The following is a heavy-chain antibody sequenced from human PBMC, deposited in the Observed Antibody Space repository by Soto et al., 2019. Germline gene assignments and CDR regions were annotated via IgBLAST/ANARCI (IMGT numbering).Heavy chain of an antibody. D-gene: IGHD2-2*02. V-gene: IGHV1-2*04. CDR3: ARGGVVVVPAAIGLRYYMDV. CDR1: GYTFTGYY. Sequence: GASVKVSCKASGYTFTGYYMHWVRQAPGQGLEWMGWINPNSGGTNYAQKFQGWVTMTRDTSISTAYMELSRLRSDDTAVYYCARGGVVVVPAAIGLRYYMDVWGKGTTVTVSS. J-gene: IGHJ6*03. CDR2: INPNSGGT.